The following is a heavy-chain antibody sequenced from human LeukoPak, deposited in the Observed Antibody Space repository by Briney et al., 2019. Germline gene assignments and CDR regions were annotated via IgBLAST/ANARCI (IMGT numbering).Heavy chain of an antibody. CDR1: GGSISSSSYY. V-gene: IGHV4-39*01. CDR2: IYYSGST. CDR3: ASGAGHSSSWLGTIRAEYFQH. Sequence: SETLSLTCTVSGGSISSSSYYWGWIRQPPGKGLEWIGSIYYSGSTYYNPSLKSRVTISVDTSKNQFSLKLSSVTAADTAVYYCASGAGHSSSWLGTIRAEYFQHWGQGTLVTISS. D-gene: IGHD6-13*01. J-gene: IGHJ1*01.